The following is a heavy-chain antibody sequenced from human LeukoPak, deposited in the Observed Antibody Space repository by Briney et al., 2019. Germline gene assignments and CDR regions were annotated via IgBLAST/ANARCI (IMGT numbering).Heavy chain of an antibody. CDR2: FYHSGST. V-gene: IGHV4-59*01. CDR1: GGSISSYY. CDR3: AGGQWLPVFDF. Sequence: SETLSLTCTVSGGSISSYYWSWIRQPPGKGLEWIGYFYHSGSTNYNPSLKSRVTISVDTSKNHFSLKLSSVTAADTAVYYCAGGQWLPVFDFWGQGTLVTVSS. J-gene: IGHJ4*02. D-gene: IGHD3-22*01.